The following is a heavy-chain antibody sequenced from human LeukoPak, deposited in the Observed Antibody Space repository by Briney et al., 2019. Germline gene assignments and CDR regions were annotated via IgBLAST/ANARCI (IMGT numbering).Heavy chain of an antibody. CDR3: AGDFDY. J-gene: IGHJ4*02. CDR1: GFTVSHNY. Sequence: PGGSLRLSCAASGFTVSHNYMNWVRQAPGKGLEWVSSISSGGDTNYADSVKGRFTISRDNSKNTLYLQMNSLRVEDTAIYYCAGDFDYWGQGTLVTVSS. CDR2: ISSGGDT. V-gene: IGHV3-53*01.